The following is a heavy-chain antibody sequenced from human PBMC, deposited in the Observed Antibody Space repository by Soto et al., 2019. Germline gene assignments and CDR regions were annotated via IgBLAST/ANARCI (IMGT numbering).Heavy chain of an antibody. CDR3: AGLLGSLVPAAHYYYYYYGMDV. CDR2: IIPIFGTA. V-gene: IGHV1-69*13. J-gene: IGHJ6*02. D-gene: IGHD2-2*01. Sequence: GASVKVSCKASGGTFSSYAISWVRQAPGQGLEWMGGIIPIFGTANYAQKFQGRVTITADESTSTAYMELSSLRSEDTAVYYCAGLLGSLVPAAHYYYYYYGMDVWGQGTTVTVSS. CDR1: GGTFSSYA.